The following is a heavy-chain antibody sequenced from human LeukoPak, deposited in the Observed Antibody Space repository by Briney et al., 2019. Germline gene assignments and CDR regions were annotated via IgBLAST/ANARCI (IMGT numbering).Heavy chain of an antibody. V-gene: IGHV4-39*01. CDR3: ARPRSLRDAFDI. CDR2: IYYSGST. Sequence: SETLSLTCTVSGGSISSSSYYWGWIRQPPGKGLEWIGSIYYSGSTYYNPSLKRRVTISVDTSKNQFSLKLSSVTAADTAVYYCARPRSLRDAFDIWGQGTMVTVSS. CDR1: GGSISSSSYY. J-gene: IGHJ3*02.